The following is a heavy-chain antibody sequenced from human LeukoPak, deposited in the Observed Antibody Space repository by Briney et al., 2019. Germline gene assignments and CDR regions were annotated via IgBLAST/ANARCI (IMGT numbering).Heavy chain of an antibody. D-gene: IGHD5-12*01. CDR1: GYTFTGYY. J-gene: IGHJ4*02. V-gene: IGHV1-2*02. CDR3: ARANSGYDSRVIDY. Sequence: GASVKVSCKASGYTFTGYYMHEVRQAPGRGLEGMGWINPNSGGTNYAQKFQGRVTMTRDTSISTAYMELSRLRSDDTAVYYCARANSGYDSRVIDYWGQGTLVSVSS. CDR2: INPNSGGT.